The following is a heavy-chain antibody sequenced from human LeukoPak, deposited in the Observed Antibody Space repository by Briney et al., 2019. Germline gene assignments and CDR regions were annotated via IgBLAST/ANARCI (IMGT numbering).Heavy chain of an antibody. D-gene: IGHD2-15*01. CDR3: ARGRYCSGGSCYSYYYYGMDV. CDR2: KNPNSGNT. Sequence: ALVKVSCKASGYTFTSYDIKWVRQATGQGLEWRGWKNPNSGNTGNAYKFQSRVTMTRNTSISTAYMELSSLRSEDTAVYYCARGRYCSGGSCYSYYYYGMDVWGQGTTVTVSS. CDR1: GYTFTSYD. J-gene: IGHJ6*02. V-gene: IGHV1-8*01.